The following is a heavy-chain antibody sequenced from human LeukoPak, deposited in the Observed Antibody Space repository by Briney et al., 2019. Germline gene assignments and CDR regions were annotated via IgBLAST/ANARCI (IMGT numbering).Heavy chain of an antibody. Sequence: PSETLSLTCTVSGGSISSGGYYWSWIRQPPGKGLEWIGYIYHSGSTYYNPSLKSRVTISVDTSKNQFSLKLSSVTAADTAVYYCARRLIPGIAAAGPEYYFDYWGQGTLVTVSS. CDR1: GGSISSGGYY. D-gene: IGHD6-13*01. CDR3: ARRLIPGIAAAGPEYYFDY. CDR2: IYHSGST. V-gene: IGHV4-30-2*01. J-gene: IGHJ4*02.